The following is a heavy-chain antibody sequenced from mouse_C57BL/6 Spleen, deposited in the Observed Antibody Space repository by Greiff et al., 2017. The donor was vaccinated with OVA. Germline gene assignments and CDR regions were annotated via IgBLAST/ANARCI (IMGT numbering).Heavy chain of an antibody. V-gene: IGHV1-69*01. CDR2: IDPSDSYT. D-gene: IGHD2-5*01. Sequence: QVQLQQPGAELVMPGASVKLSCKASGYTFTSYWMHWVKQRPGQGLEWIGEIDPSDSYTNYNQKFKGKSTLTVDKSSSTAYMQLSSLTSEDSAVYYCARPGYSNFLAYWGQGTLVTVSA. CDR1: GYTFTSYW. CDR3: ARPGYSNFLAY. J-gene: IGHJ3*01.